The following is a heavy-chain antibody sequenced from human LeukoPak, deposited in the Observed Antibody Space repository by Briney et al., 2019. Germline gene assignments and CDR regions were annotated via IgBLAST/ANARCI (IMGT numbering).Heavy chain of an antibody. CDR1: GDSITSRNW. Sequence: SETLSLTCAVSGDSITSRNWWSWVRQPPGRGLEWIGEIYHSGNTNYNPSLKGRVTVSVDKSMNQFSLNLNSVTAADTAVYYCARGPSPYCGGDCYSHAFDIWGQGTLVTISS. J-gene: IGHJ3*02. D-gene: IGHD2-21*02. CDR2: IYHSGNT. CDR3: ARGPSPYCGGDCYSHAFDI. V-gene: IGHV4-4*02.